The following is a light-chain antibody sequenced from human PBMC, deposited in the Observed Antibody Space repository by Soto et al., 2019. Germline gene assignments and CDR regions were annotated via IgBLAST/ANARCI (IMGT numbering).Light chain of an antibody. CDR2: GAT. CDR1: QTIGNK. J-gene: IGKJ1*01. V-gene: IGKV3-15*01. Sequence: IVLAQSQATLSVSPGERVTLSCRGTQTIGNKLAWYLQRPGQAPRLLMYGATTRATDIPARFRGSVSGTEFTLTITGLQSEDCAVYYCQQYNGWPWPFGLGTKVDIK. CDR3: QQYNGWPWP.